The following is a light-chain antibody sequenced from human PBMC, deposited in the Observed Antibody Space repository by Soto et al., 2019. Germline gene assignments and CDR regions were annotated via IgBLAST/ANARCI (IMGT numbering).Light chain of an antibody. CDR1: QSVSSSY. J-gene: IGKJ4*01. V-gene: IGKV3-20*01. CDR3: QQYGSSPLT. Sequence: EIVLTQSPGPLSFSPGERATLSCKASQSVSSSYLAWYQQKPGQAPRLLIYGASSRATGIPDRFSGSGSGTDFTLTISRLEPEDFAVYYCQQYGSSPLTFGGGTKVDIK. CDR2: GAS.